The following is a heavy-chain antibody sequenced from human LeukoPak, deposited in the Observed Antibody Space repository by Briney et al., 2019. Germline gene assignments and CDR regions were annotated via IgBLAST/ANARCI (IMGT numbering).Heavy chain of an antibody. J-gene: IGHJ4*02. CDR1: GFTFSSYA. V-gene: IGHV3-30-3*01. D-gene: IGHD6-13*01. Sequence: HAGRSLRLSCAASGFTFSSYAMHWVRQAPGKGLEWVAVISYDGSNKYYADSVKGRFTISRDNAKNSLYLQMNSLRDEDTALYYCVKGDINSRNWYGAYHFDAWGQGTLVTVSS. CDR2: ISYDGSNK. CDR3: VKGDINSRNWYGAYHFDA.